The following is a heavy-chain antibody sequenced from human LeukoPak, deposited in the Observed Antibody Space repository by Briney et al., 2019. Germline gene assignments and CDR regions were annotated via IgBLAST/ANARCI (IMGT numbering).Heavy chain of an antibody. V-gene: IGHV3-20*04. J-gene: IGHJ4*02. CDR2: INWNGGST. D-gene: IGHD4-23*01. Sequence: GGSLRLSCAASGFPFDDYGMSWVRPAPGKGLEWVSGINWNGGSTGYADSVKGRFTISRDNAKNSLYLQMNSLRAEDTALYYCASLYVVTTVVNWGQGTLVTVSS. CDR1: GFPFDDYG. CDR3: ASLYVVTTVVN.